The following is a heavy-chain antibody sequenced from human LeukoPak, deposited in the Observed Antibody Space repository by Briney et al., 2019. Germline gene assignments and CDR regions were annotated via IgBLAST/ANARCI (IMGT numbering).Heavy chain of an antibody. D-gene: IGHD3-10*01. CDR3: ARVYVRFGEYVDY. Sequence: SQTLSLTCTVSGGAISGGSYYWSWIRQPAGKGLEWIGRIYTSGSTNYNPSLKSRVTVSVDTSKNHFSLKLTSVTAADTAVYYCARVYVRFGEYVDYWGQGTLVTVSS. CDR2: IYTSGST. J-gene: IGHJ4*02. CDR1: GGAISGGSYY. V-gene: IGHV4-61*02.